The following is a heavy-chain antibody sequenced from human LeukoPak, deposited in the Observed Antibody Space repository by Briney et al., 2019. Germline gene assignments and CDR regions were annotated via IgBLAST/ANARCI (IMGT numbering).Heavy chain of an antibody. CDR2: INSDGSST. Sequence: GGSLRLSCAASGFTFSSYRMHWVRQAPGKGLVWVSRINSDGSSTSYADSVKGRFTISRDNAKNTLYLQMNSLRAEDTAVYYCASGLGYYDSSGYYSGDYWGQGTLVTVSS. V-gene: IGHV3-74*01. J-gene: IGHJ4*02. CDR1: GFTFSSYR. D-gene: IGHD3-22*01. CDR3: ASGLGYYDSSGYYSGDY.